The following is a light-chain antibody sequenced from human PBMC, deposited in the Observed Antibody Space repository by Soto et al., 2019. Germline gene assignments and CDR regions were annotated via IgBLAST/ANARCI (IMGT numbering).Light chain of an antibody. J-gene: IGKJ2*01. Sequence: DIQMTQSPSSLSASVGDRVTITCQASQDIGNNLSWYQHKPGEAPKLPIYDASILETGVPSRFTGSASGTDFTFTINSLQPEDTAIYYCQQNDDLPYTFGQGTKLESK. CDR3: QQNDDLPYT. V-gene: IGKV1-33*01. CDR1: QDIGNN. CDR2: DAS.